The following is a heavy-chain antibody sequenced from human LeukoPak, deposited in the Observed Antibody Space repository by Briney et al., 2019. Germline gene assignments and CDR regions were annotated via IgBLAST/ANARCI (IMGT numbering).Heavy chain of an antibody. CDR1: GYTFTSYG. CDR3: ARDIMITFGGVIVTPGGFDY. Sequence: ASVKVSCKASGYTFTSYGISWVRQAPGQGLEWMGWISAYNGNTNYAQKLQGRVTMTTDTSTSTAYMKLRSLRSDDTAVYYCARDIMITFGGVIVTPGGFDYWGQGTLVTVSS. J-gene: IGHJ4*02. CDR2: ISAYNGNT. D-gene: IGHD3-16*02. V-gene: IGHV1-18*01.